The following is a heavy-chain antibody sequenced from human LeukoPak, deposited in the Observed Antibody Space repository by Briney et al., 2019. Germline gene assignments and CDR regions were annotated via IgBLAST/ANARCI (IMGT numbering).Heavy chain of an antibody. V-gene: IGHV1-8*01. CDR2: MNPNSGNT. J-gene: IGHJ4*02. CDR1: GYTFTSYD. CDR3: ARVWQRQDFDYGDSRGHFDY. D-gene: IGHD4-17*01. Sequence: HWASVKVSCKASGYTFTSYDINWVRQATGQGLEWMGWMNPNSGNTGYAQKFQGRVTITADESTSTAYMELSSLRSEDTAVYYCARVWQRQDFDYGDSRGHFDYWGQGTLVTVSS.